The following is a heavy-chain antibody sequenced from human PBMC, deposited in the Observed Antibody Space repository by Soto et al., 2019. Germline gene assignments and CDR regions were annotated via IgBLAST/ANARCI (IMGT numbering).Heavy chain of an antibody. CDR3: ARVGFYGSGSYTEYYFDY. CDR1: GYTFTSHY. V-gene: IGHV1-46*03. CDR2: INPSGGST. D-gene: IGHD3-10*01. J-gene: IGHJ4*02. Sequence: GASVKVSCKASGYTFTSHYMHWVRQAPGQGLEWMGIINPSGGSTSYAQKFQGRVTMTRDTSTSTVYMELSSLRSEDTAVYYCARVGFYGSGSYTEYYFDYWGQGTLVTVSS.